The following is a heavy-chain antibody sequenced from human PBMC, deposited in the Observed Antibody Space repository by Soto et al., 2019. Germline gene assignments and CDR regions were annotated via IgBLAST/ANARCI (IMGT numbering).Heavy chain of an antibody. Sequence: QITLKESGPTLVKPTQTLTLTCTFSGFSLTTRGVGVGWIRQPPGKALECLALIYWDDDKLYGPSLQSRLSNTKDTSKNQVVLTMTNVDPVDTATYYCAHIPNYYQYDWFDPWGQGTLVSVSS. CDR3: AHIPNYYQYDWFDP. V-gene: IGHV2-5*05. CDR2: IYWDDDK. J-gene: IGHJ5*02. CDR1: GFSLTTRGVG. D-gene: IGHD3-16*01.